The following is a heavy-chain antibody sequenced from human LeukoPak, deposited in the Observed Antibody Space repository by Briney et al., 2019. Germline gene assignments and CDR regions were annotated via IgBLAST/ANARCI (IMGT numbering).Heavy chain of an antibody. Sequence: GGSLRLSCAASGFTFSSYSMNWVRQAPGKGLEWVSYISSSSSTIYYADSVKGRFTISRDNAKSSLYLQMNSLRDEDTAVYYCARDYDITIFGVVITPFDPWGQGTLVTVSS. CDR3: ARDYDITIFGVVITPFDP. CDR2: ISSSSSTI. CDR1: GFTFSSYS. J-gene: IGHJ5*02. D-gene: IGHD3-3*01. V-gene: IGHV3-48*02.